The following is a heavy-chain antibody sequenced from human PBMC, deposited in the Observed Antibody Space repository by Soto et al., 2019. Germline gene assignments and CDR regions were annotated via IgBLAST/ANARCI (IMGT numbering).Heavy chain of an antibody. D-gene: IGHD4-17*01. CDR2: INEDGSQK. V-gene: IGHV3-7*03. CDR3: ASRPSDFKYYGVFDY. J-gene: IGHJ4*02. CDR1: GMTFSRHW. Sequence: EVQLVESGGGLVQPGGSVRLACAASGMTFSRHWMTWVRQVPGKGPEWVANINEDGSQKFYVDSVKGRFTISRDNAKNSLFLQMSDLRAGDTAVYYCASRPSDFKYYGVFDYWGQGAMVAVSS.